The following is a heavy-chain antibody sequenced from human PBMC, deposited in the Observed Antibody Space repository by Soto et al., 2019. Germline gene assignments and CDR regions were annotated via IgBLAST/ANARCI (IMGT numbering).Heavy chain of an antibody. D-gene: IGHD1-1*01. Sequence: QITLKESGPTLVKPTQTLTLTCTFSGFSLTTDAVGVGWIRQPPGKALEWLALIYWDDDKRYSPALKSRLTITKHAYRTQVVLTLTNMDPADTATYYCAHVYWVAAGIRYYFDYWGQGTLVTVSS. CDR3: AHVYWVAAGIRYYFDY. J-gene: IGHJ4*02. CDR2: IYWDDDK. V-gene: IGHV2-5*02. CDR1: GFSLTTDAVG.